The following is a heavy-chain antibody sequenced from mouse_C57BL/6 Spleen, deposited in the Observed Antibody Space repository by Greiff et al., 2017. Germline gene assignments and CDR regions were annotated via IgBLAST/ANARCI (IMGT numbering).Heavy chain of an antibody. J-gene: IGHJ2*01. CDR1: GYSFTGYY. D-gene: IGHD1-1*01. CDR3: ASRDYYGSSYGDY. Sequence: EVKLQESGPELVKPGASVKISCKASGYSFTGYYMNWVKQSPEKSLEWIGEINPSTGGTTYNQKFKAKATLTVDKSSSTAYMQLKSLTSEDSAVYYCASRDYYGSSYGDYWGQGTTLTVSS. V-gene: IGHV1-42*01. CDR2: INPSTGGT.